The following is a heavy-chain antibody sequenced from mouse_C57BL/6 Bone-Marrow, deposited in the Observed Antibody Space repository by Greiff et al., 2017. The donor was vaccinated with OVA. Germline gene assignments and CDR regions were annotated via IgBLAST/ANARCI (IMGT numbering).Heavy chain of an antibody. CDR2: ISYDCSN. V-gene: IGHV3-6*01. D-gene: IGHD1-1*01. CDR3: AREVLSTRYFDV. J-gene: IGHJ1*03. CDR1: GYSITSGYY. Sequence: DVQLQESGPGLVKPSQSLSLTCSVTGYSITSGYYWNWIRQFPGNKLEWLGYISYDCSNNSTPSLKNRISLTRYTSKNQFFLKLNSVTTEDTATYYGAREVLSTRYFDVWGTGTTVTVSS.